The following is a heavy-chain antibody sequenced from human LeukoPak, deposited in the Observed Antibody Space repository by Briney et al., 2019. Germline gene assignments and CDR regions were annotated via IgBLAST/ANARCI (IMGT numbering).Heavy chain of an antibody. Sequence: GGSLRLSCAASGFTFSSYWMSWVRQAPGKGLEWVANIKQDGSAKIYVDSVKGRFTLSRDNAENSLYLQMNSLRAEDTAVYYCVRATTDKNVGSFDYWGQGTLVTVSS. V-gene: IGHV3-7*04. J-gene: IGHJ4*02. D-gene: IGHD1-1*01. CDR2: IKQDGSAK. CDR1: GFTFSSYW. CDR3: VRATTDKNVGSFDY.